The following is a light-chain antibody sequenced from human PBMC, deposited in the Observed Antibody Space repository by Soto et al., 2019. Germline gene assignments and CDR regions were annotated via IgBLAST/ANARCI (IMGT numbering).Light chain of an antibody. CDR1: SSDVGGYNY. V-gene: IGLV2-14*01. J-gene: IGLJ3*02. CDR2: EIS. CDR3: SSFRATTTWV. Sequence: QSALTQPSSVSGSPGQSITISCTGTSSDVGGYNYVSWYQQYPGKAPKLIIYEISNRPSGVSNRFSGSRSGNTASLTISGLQVEDEADYYCSSFRATTTWVFGGGTKLTVL.